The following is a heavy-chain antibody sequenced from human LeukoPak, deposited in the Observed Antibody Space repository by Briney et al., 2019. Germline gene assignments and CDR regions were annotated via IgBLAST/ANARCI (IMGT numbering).Heavy chain of an antibody. CDR1: GGSISSSSYY. Sequence: SETLSLTCTVSGGSISSSSYYWGWIRQPPGKGLEWIGSIYYSGSTYYNPSLKSRVTISVDTSKIQFSLKLSSVTAADTAVYYCARLALQEVGATQTYYLDYWGQGTLVTVSS. D-gene: IGHD1-26*01. CDR3: ARLALQEVGATQTYYLDY. J-gene: IGHJ4*02. CDR2: IYYSGST. V-gene: IGHV4-39*07.